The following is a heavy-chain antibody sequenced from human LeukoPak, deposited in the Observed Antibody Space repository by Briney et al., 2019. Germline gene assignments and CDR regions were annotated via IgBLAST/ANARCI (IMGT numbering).Heavy chain of an antibody. D-gene: IGHD6-19*01. V-gene: IGHV1-69*05. CDR3: ARVAAVAGRGKNWFDP. J-gene: IGHJ5*02. Sequence: ASVKVSCKASGGTFSSYAISWVRQAPGQGLEWMGRIIPIFGTANYAQKFQGRVTMTRNTSISTAYMELSSLRSEDTAVYYCARVAAVAGRGKNWFDPWGQGTLVTVSS. CDR1: GGTFSSYA. CDR2: IIPIFGTA.